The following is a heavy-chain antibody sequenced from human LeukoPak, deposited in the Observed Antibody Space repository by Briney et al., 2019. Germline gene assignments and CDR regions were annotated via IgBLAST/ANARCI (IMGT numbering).Heavy chain of an antibody. Sequence: PSETLSLTCTVSGGSISSSSYYWGWIRQPPGKGLEWIGSIYYSGSTYYHPSLKSRVTISVDTSKNQFSLKLNSVTAADTAVYYCARLSTTGTNWYFDLWGRGTLVTVSS. CDR3: ARLSTTGTNWYFDL. D-gene: IGHD1-1*01. V-gene: IGHV4-39*01. CDR2: IYYSGST. CDR1: GGSISSSSYY. J-gene: IGHJ2*01.